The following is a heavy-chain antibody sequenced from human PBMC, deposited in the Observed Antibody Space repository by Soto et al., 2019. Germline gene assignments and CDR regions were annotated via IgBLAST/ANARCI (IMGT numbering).Heavy chain of an antibody. CDR1: EGTFSSYA. Sequence: QVQLVQSGAEVKKPGSSVKVSCKASEGTFSSYAISWVRQAPGQGLEWMGGIIPIFATANYAQKFQGRVTITADESTSTAYMELSSLRSEDTAVYYCARHFHSSGYYLGFDYWGQGTLVTVSS. V-gene: IGHV1-69*12. CDR3: ARHFHSSGYYLGFDY. CDR2: IIPIFATA. J-gene: IGHJ4*02. D-gene: IGHD6-19*01.